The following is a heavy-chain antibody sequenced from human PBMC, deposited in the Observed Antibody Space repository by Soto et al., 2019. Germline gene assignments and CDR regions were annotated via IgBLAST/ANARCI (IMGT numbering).Heavy chain of an antibody. J-gene: IGHJ4*02. CDR3: ARLSTSAGRRDLAC. Sequence: EVQLVESGGGLVQPGGSLRLSCAASGFSLSSYWMSWVRQAPGKGLEWVANMNQDGSESDYVGSVKGRFTFTRDNANNLLYLQMNSLRAEDTAVYYCARLSTSAGRRDLACWGQGTLVTVSS. CDR1: GFSLSSYW. V-gene: IGHV3-7*01. CDR2: MNQDGSES.